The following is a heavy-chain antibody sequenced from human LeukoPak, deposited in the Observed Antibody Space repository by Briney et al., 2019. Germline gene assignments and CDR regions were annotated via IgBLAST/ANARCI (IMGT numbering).Heavy chain of an antibody. CDR1: GYTFTGYY. CDR2: IDPDTGGT. D-gene: IGHD5-12*01. V-gene: IGHV1-2*02. Sequence: ASVKVSCRASGYTFTGYYMHWVRQAPGQGLEWVGWIDPDTGGTHYGQKFQGRVSMTRDASISTAYMELSRLRSDDTAVYFCARGGGSRGYETWGQGTLVTVSS. J-gene: IGHJ5*02. CDR3: ARGGGSRGYET.